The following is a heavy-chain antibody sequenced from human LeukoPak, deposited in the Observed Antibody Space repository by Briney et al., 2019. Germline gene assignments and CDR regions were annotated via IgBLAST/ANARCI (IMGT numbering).Heavy chain of an antibody. J-gene: IGHJ4*02. Sequence: SETLSLTCAVYGGSFSGDYWSWIGQPPGKGLEWSGEINHSGRTNYNPSLTSRVTISVDTSKNQFSLKLRSVTAADTAVYYCARDQPGSGSYYNGFDYWGQGTLVTVSS. CDR3: ARDQPGSGSYYNGFDY. D-gene: IGHD3-10*01. CDR1: GGSFSGDY. CDR2: INHSGRT. V-gene: IGHV4-34*01.